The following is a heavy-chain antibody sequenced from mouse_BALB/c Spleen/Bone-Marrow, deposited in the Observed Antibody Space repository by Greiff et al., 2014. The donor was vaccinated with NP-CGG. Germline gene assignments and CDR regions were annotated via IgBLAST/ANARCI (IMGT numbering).Heavy chain of an antibody. D-gene: IGHD6-1*01. V-gene: IGHV7-3*02. CDR1: GFTFTDYF. CDR3: ARDYNGYFDF. CDR2: IRNKPSGYTT. J-gene: IGHJ2*01. Sequence: VQLKESGGGLVQPGGSLRLSCTTSGFTFTDYFMTWVRQPPGKALEWLGFIRNKPSGYTTEYNPSVKGRFSISRDNSQGIFYLQRNTLRAEDSAIYYCARDYNGYFDFWGQGTTLTVSS.